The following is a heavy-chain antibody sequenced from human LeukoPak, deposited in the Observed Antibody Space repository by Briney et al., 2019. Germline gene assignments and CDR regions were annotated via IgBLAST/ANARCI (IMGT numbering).Heavy chain of an antibody. CDR2: INPSGGST. Sequence: GASVKVSCKASGYTFTIYYMNWVRQAPGQGLEWMGLINPSGGSTSYAQKFQGRVTMTRDTSTSTVYMELSSLRSEDTAVYYCARDSIAVAGRDYWYFDLWGRGTLVTVSS. J-gene: IGHJ2*01. CDR3: ARDSIAVAGRDYWYFDL. D-gene: IGHD6-19*01. V-gene: IGHV1-46*01. CDR1: GYTFTIYY.